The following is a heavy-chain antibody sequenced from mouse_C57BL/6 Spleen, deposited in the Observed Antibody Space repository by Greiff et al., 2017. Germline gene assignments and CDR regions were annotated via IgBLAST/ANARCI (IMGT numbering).Heavy chain of an antibody. D-gene: IGHD1-1*01. CDR3: ERKFITAEGGYFDV. V-gene: IGHV1-82*01. J-gene: IGHJ1*03. CDR1: GYAFSSSW. Sequence: QVQLKESGPELVKPGASVKISCKASGYAFSSSWMNWVKQRPGKGLEWIGRIYPGDGDTNYNGKFKGKATLTADKSSSTAYMQLSSLTSEDSAVYVWERKFITAEGGYFDVWGTGTTVTVSS. CDR2: IYPGDGDT.